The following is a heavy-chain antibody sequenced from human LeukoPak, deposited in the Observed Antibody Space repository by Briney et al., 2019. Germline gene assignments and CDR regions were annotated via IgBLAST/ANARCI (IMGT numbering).Heavy chain of an antibody. D-gene: IGHD2-2*01. CDR2: ISTSSDYI. Sequence: GGSLRLSCAASGIDFNSYSMNWVRQAPGKGLEWVSSISTSSDYIYYADSVKGRFTISRDNAENSLYLQMNSLRAEDTAVYYCARGVPAAMYGFYYYGMDVWGQGTTVTVSS. CDR1: GIDFNSYS. V-gene: IGHV3-21*01. CDR3: ARGVPAAMYGFYYYGMDV. J-gene: IGHJ6*02.